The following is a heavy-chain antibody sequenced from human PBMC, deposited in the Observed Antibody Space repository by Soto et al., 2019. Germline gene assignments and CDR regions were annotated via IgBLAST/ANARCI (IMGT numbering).Heavy chain of an antibody. J-gene: IGHJ3*02. CDR1: RFTFSDYY. CDR2: IRYSGDTI. D-gene: IGHD1-26*01. Sequence: GGSLRLSCAPSRFTFSDYYMSWVRQAPGKGLEWLSYIRYSGDTIYYADSVKGRFTISRDNGKNSLFLQMNSLRAEDTATYYCARAVGSYDAFDIWGQGTMITV. CDR3: ARAVGSYDAFDI. V-gene: IGHV3-11*01.